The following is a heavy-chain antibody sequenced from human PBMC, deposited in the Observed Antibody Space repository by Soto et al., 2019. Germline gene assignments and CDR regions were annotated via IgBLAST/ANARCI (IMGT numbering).Heavy chain of an antibody. Sequence: GGSLRLSCTASGFTFSSYGMSWVRQAPGKGLEWVSGISGSGGSTYYADSVKGRFTISRDNSKNTLNLQMNSLRAEDTAVYYCAKWVGYCSSTSCYKAFVIWGQGTMVTVSS. J-gene: IGHJ3*02. CDR1: GFTFSSYG. D-gene: IGHD2-2*02. CDR3: AKWVGYCSSTSCYKAFVI. V-gene: IGHV3-23*01. CDR2: ISGSGGST.